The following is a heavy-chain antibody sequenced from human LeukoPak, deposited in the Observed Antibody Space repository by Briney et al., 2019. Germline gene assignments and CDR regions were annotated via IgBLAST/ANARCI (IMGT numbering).Heavy chain of an antibody. J-gene: IGHJ6*02. D-gene: IGHD3-22*01. CDR3: ARDLLGWRPKGHYYYGMDV. V-gene: IGHV4-34*01. Sequence: SETLSLTCAVYGGSFSGYYWSWLRQPPGKGLEWIGEINHSGSTNYNPSLKSRVTMSVDTSKNQFSLKLSSVTAADTAVYYCARDLLGWRPKGHYYYGMDVWGQGTTVTVSS. CDR2: INHSGST. CDR1: GGSFSGYY.